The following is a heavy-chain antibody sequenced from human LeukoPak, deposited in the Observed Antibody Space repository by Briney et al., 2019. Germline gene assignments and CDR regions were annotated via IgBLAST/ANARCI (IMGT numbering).Heavy chain of an antibody. CDR1: GYTFTSYY. J-gene: IGHJ4*02. Sequence: ASVKVSCKASGYTFTSYYMHWVRQAPGQGLEWMGIINPSGGSTSYAQKFQGRVTMTRDTSTSTVYMELSSLRSEDTAVYYCARADTYYDSSGYIAYWGQGTLVTVSS. CDR3: ARADTYYDSSGYIAY. CDR2: INPSGGST. D-gene: IGHD3-22*01. V-gene: IGHV1-46*01.